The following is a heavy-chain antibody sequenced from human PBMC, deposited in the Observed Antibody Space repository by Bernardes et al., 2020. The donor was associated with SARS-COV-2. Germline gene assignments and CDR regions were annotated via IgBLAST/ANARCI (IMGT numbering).Heavy chain of an antibody. V-gene: IGHV7-4-1*02. CDR3: ARRYFDWLLQAGWGAFDL. J-gene: IGHJ2*01. Sequence: ASVKVSCKASGYTFTSYAMNWVRQAPGQGLEWMGWINTNTGNPTYAQGFTGRFVFSLDTSVSTAYLQISSLKAEDTAVYYCARRYFDWLLQAGWGAFDLWGRGTLVPVSS. D-gene: IGHD3-9*01. CDR2: INTNTGNP. CDR1: GYTFTSYA.